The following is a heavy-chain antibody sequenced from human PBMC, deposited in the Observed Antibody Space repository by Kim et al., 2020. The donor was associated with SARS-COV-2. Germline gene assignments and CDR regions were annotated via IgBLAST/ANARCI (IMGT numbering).Heavy chain of an antibody. V-gene: IGHV1-69*04. Sequence: SVKVSCKASGGTFSSYAISWVRQAPGQGLEWMGRIIPILGIANYAQKFQGRVTITADKSMSTAYMELSSLRSEDTAVYYCARGKWELLYAFDIWGQGTMVTVSS. CDR2: IIPILGIA. CDR3: ARGKWELLYAFDI. CDR1: GGTFSSYA. D-gene: IGHD1-26*01. J-gene: IGHJ3*02.